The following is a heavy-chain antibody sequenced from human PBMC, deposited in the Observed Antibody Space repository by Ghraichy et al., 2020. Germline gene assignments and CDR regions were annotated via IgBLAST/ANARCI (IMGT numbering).Heavy chain of an antibody. D-gene: IGHD6-19*01. J-gene: IGHJ4*02. CDR2: IYYSGSS. Sequence: SETLSLTCSVSGGSISSYYWTWIRQPPGKGLEWIGHIYYSGSSTYNPSLKSRVSISLDTSKNQFSLTLSSVTAADTAVYSCARVGNSGWYSIDYWGQGTLVTVSS. CDR1: GGSISSYY. V-gene: IGHV4-59*01. CDR3: ARVGNSGWYSIDY.